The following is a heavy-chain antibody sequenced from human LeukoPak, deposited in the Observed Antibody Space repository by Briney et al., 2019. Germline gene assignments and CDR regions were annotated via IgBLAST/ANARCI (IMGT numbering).Heavy chain of an antibody. J-gene: IGHJ3*02. CDR1: GGTFSSYD. CDR2: IIPIFGTA. CDR3: ARGYYDSSGYYYGDAFDI. Sequence: SVKVSCKASGGTFSSYDISWVRQATGQGLEWMGGIIPIFGTANYAQKFQGRVTITTDESTSTAYMELSSLRSEDTAVYYCARGYYDSSGYYYGDAFDIWGQGTMVTVSS. D-gene: IGHD3-22*01. V-gene: IGHV1-69*05.